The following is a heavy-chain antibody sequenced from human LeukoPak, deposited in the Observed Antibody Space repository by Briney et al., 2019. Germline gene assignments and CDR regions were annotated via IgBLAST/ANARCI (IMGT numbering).Heavy chain of an antibody. V-gene: IGHV3-23*01. Sequence: PGGSLRLSCAASGFTFSSYAMSWVRQAPGKGLEWVSAISGSGGSTYYADSVKGRFTISRDNSKNTLYLQMNSLRAEDTAVYYCAKDWGGLWFGETLSYYFDYWGQGTLVTVSP. CDR2: ISGSGGST. CDR3: AKDWGGLWFGETLSYYFDY. J-gene: IGHJ4*02. CDR1: GFTFSSYA. D-gene: IGHD3-10*01.